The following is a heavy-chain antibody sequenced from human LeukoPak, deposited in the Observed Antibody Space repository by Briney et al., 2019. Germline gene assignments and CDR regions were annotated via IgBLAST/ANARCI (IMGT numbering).Heavy chain of an antibody. V-gene: IGHV1-8*02. Sequence: ASVKVSCKASGGTFSSYAINWVRQATGQGLEWMGWMNPNSGNTGYAQKFQGRVTMTRNTSISTAYMELSSLRSEDTAVYYCARGRRSRHSSGWYDYYFDYWGQGTLVTVSS. CDR1: GGTFSSYA. J-gene: IGHJ4*02. D-gene: IGHD6-19*01. CDR2: MNPNSGNT. CDR3: ARGRRSRHSSGWYDYYFDY.